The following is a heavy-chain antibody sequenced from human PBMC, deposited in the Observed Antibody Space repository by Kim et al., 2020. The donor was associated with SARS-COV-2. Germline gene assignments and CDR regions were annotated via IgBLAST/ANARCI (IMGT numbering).Heavy chain of an antibody. Sequence: SETLSLTCAVYGGSFSGYYWSWIRQPPGKGLEWIGEINHSGSTNYNPSLKSRVTISVDTSKNQFSLKLSSVTAADTAVYYCARVSDRYSSSPWGQGTLVTVSS. J-gene: IGHJ5*02. CDR3: ARVSDRYSSSP. V-gene: IGHV4-34*01. CDR2: INHSGST. CDR1: GGSFSGYY. D-gene: IGHD6-13*01.